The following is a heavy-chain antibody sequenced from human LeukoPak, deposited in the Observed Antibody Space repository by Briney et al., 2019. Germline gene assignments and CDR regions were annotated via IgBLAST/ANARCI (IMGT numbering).Heavy chain of an antibody. CDR3: AKDFSGVVGASID. D-gene: IGHD1-26*01. J-gene: IGHJ4*02. Sequence: GGSLGLSCAASGFTFDDCSMLWVRQAPGKGLEWVSLITGGGFITHYADSVKGRFTISRDNSANSLYLQMNSLRTEDTALYYCAKDFSGVVGASIDWGRGALVTVSS. CDR2: ITGGGFIT. V-gene: IGHV3-43*02. CDR1: GFTFDDCS.